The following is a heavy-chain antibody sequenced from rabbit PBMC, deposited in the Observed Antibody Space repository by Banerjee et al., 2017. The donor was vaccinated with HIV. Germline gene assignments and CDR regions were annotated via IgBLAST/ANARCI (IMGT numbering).Heavy chain of an antibody. D-gene: IGHD4-1*01. CDR2: IYAGSSGST. J-gene: IGHJ4*01. Sequence: QSLEESGGDLVKPGASLTLTCTASGFSFSSSDYMCWVRQAPGKGLEWIACIYAGSSGSTYYASWAKGRFTISKTSWTTVTLQMTSLTAADTATHFCARDLAGVIGWNFSLWGPGTLVTVS. V-gene: IGHV1S40*01. CDR3: ARDLAGVIGWNFSL. CDR1: GFSFSSSDY.